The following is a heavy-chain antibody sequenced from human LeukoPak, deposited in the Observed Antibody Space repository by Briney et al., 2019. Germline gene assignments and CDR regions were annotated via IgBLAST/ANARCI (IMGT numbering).Heavy chain of an antibody. J-gene: IGHJ4*02. CDR3: AKSFQLLWAVSY. Sequence: PGGSLRLSCAASGFTVSSNYMSWVRQAPGKGLEWVSEIYSDTRTYYAASVEGRFSISRDNSQNTVYLQMNSLRAEDTAVYYCAKSFQLLWAVSYWGQGTLVTVSS. V-gene: IGHV3-53*01. CDR2: IYSDTRT. D-gene: IGHD2-2*01. CDR1: GFTVSSNY.